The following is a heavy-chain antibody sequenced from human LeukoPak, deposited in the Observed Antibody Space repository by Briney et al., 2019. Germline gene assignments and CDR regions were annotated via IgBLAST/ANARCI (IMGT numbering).Heavy chain of an antibody. J-gene: IGHJ3*02. CDR2: ISWNSGSI. CDR1: GFTFDDYA. V-gene: IGHV3-9*01. CDR3: AKDKGGAWIQHAFDI. Sequence: PGRSLRLSCAASGFTFDDYAMHWVRQAPGKGLEWVSGISWNSGSIGYADSVKGRFTISRDNAKNSLYLQMNSLRAEDTALYYCAKDKGGAWIQHAFDIWGQGTMVTVSS. D-gene: IGHD5-18*01.